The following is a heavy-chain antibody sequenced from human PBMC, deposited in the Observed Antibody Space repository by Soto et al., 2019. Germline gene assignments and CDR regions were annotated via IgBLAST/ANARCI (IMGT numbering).Heavy chain of an antibody. CDR1: SGSINSFY. Sequence: PSETLSLTCTVSSGSINSFYWAWMRQPAGKGLEWIGRIHSSGTTNYNPSLSSRVTMSVDPSKNQFSLRLTSVTAADTAVYYCARDRILRTSYSDYWGPGILVTVSS. J-gene: IGHJ4*02. CDR2: IHSSGTT. D-gene: IGHD1-7*01. V-gene: IGHV4-4*07. CDR3: ARDRILRTSYSDY.